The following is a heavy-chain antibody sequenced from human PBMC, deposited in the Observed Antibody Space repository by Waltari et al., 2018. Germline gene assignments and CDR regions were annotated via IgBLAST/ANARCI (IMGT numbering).Heavy chain of an antibody. J-gene: IGHJ6*04. CDR3: ARDHYYSKDV. V-gene: IGHV3-74*01. CDR1: GFIFSTYW. Sequence: EVQLVESGGGLVQPGGSLRLSCEASGFIFSTYWMHWVRQGTGKGLVCVACIDNGDGRGTSYAHCVKGRFTISRDNAKNTLYLQMNSLRAEDTGVYYCARDHYYSKDVWGTGTTVTVSS. CDR2: IDNGDGRGT.